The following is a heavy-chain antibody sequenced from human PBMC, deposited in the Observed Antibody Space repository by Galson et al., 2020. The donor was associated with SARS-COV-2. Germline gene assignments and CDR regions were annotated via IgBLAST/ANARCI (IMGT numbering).Heavy chain of an antibody. V-gene: IGHV3-9*01. D-gene: IGHD2-2*01. CDR2: ISWNSGSI. CDR3: AKAGRYCSSTSCYRGHFDY. J-gene: IGHJ4*02. CDR1: GFTFDDYA. Sequence: GGSLRLSCAASGFTFDDYAMHWVRQAPGKGLEWVSGISWNSGSIGYADSVKGRFTISRDNAKNSLYLQMNSLRAEDTALYYCAKAGRYCSSTSCYRGHFDYWGQGTLVTVSS.